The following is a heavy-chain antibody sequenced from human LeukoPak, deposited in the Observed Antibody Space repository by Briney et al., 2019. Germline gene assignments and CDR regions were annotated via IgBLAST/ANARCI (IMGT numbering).Heavy chain of an antibody. J-gene: IGHJ4*02. Sequence: GGSLRLSCEASGFAFGSYAMHWVRQAPGKGLEWVAVISYDGSNKYYADSVKGRFTISRDNSKNTLYLQMNSLRAEDTAVYYCAKESGRWELPYLDYWGQGTLVTVSS. V-gene: IGHV3-30*18. CDR3: AKESGRWELPYLDY. D-gene: IGHD1-26*01. CDR2: ISYDGSNK. CDR1: GFAFGSYA.